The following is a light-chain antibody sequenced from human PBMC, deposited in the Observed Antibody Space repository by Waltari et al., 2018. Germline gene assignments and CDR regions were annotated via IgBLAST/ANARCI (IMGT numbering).Light chain of an antibody. CDR1: QSVSSA. V-gene: IGKV3-11*01. J-gene: IGKJ3*01. CDR3: QQRSGWFT. Sequence: DIVLTQSPATLSLSPGERATLSCRASQSVSSALAWYQQKPGQSPRLLIYDASNRAAGISARFSGSGSGTDFTLTISSLEPEDFAVYYCQQRSGWFTFGPGTKVDIK. CDR2: DAS.